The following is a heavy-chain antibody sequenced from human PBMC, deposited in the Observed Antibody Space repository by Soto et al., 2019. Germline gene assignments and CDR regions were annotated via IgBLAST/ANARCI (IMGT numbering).Heavy chain of an antibody. CDR2: IDSGGSL. V-gene: IGHV3-66*01. Sequence: EVQLVESGGGLVQPGGSLRLSCAASGFTVSDNYVNWVRQAPGKGLEWVSIIDSGGSLFYADSVKGRFTISRDASKNTVYLEMTSRRVADTAAYHCARRHGSDGYCYPDCYFDLWGRCTLVTVSS. CDR3: ARRHGSDGYCYPDCYFDL. CDR1: GFTVSDNY. D-gene: IGHD2-21*02. J-gene: IGHJ2*01.